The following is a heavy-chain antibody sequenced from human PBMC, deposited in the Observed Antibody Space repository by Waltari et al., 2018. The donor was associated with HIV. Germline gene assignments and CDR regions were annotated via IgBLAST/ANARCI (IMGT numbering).Heavy chain of an antibody. CDR2: ISYNGKRT. D-gene: IGHD3-10*01. V-gene: IGHV3-30*18. J-gene: IGHJ1*01. Sequence: QENLVESGGGVVQPGGSLRLSCAGSGLNFSINGMHWVRQSPGKGLEWVATISYNGKRTDYVDSVKGRFTISRDNSKHTVFLQMSSLRAEDTSIYYCAKDLAGSSLWGQGALVTVSS. CDR3: AKDLAGSSL. CDR1: GLNFSING.